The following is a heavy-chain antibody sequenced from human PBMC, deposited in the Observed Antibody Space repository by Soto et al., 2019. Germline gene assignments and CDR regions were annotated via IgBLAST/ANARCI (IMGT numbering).Heavy chain of an antibody. CDR2: IYHNGNT. CDR1: GGSISNSAYY. D-gene: IGHD3-22*01. V-gene: IGHV4-31*03. CDR3: ADVLPPRRYDTSGYFPDY. Sequence: SETLSLTCSVSGGSISNSAYYWSWIRQPPGKALEWIGFIYHNGNTYYKPSLKSRITMSVDTSKNQFSLKLSSVTAADTAVYYGADVLPPRRYDTSGYFPDYWGQGTLVTVSS. J-gene: IGHJ4*02.